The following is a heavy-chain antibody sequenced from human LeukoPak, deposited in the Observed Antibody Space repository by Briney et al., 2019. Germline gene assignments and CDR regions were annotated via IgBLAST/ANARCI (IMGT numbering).Heavy chain of an antibody. V-gene: IGHV3-23*01. CDR1: GFTFSTYA. CDR3: AKDRASYAIFDY. CDR2: ITGSGGST. J-gene: IGHJ4*02. D-gene: IGHD2-8*01. Sequence: PGGSLRLSCAASGFTFSTYAVNWVRQAPGKGLEWVSGITGSGGSTYYADSVKGRFTISRDNSKSTVYLQMNSLRAEDTAVYYCAKDRASYAIFDYWGQGTLVTVSS.